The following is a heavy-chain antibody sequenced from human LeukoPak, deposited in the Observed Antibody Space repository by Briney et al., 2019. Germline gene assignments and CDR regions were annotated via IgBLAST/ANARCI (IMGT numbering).Heavy chain of an antibody. CDR3: ARDVLGVVDAFDI. D-gene: IGHD2-2*01. Sequence: SETLSLTCTVSGGPISSGDYYWSWIRQTPGKGLEWTGYIHYSGSTYYNPSLKSRITISADTSKNQFSLKLSSVTAADTAVYYCARDVLGVVDAFDIWGQGTMVTVSS. V-gene: IGHV4-30-4*01. CDR2: IHYSGST. CDR1: GGPISSGDYY. J-gene: IGHJ3*02.